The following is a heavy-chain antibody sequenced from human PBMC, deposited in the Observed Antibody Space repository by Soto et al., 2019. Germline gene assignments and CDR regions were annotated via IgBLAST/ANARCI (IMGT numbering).Heavy chain of an antibody. CDR1: GYTFTGYY. CDR3: ARDWGITGTKGPWFDP. CDR2: IIPIFGTA. V-gene: IGHV1-69*01. D-gene: IGHD1-7*01. Sequence: QVQLVQSGAEVKKPGASVKVSCKASGYTFTGYYMHWVRQAPGQGLEWMGGIIPIFGTANYAQKFQGRVTITADESTSTAYMELSSLRSEDTAVYYCARDWGITGTKGPWFDPWGQGTLVTVSS. J-gene: IGHJ5*02.